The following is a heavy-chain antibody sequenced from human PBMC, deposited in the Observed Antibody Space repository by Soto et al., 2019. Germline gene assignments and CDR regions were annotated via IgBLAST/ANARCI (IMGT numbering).Heavy chain of an antibody. J-gene: IGHJ4*02. CDR2: ISPTSSYT. CDR1: GFTFSDYY. D-gene: IGHD3-10*01. V-gene: IGHV3-11*06. Sequence: GGSLRLSCSASGFTFSDYYMRWIRQAPGKGLEWVSYISPTSSYTDYVDSVKGRFTISRDDAKNSLYLDMNSLRAEDTAVYYCARPRLWFGELPYYFDYWGQGTLVTVSS. CDR3: ARPRLWFGELPYYFDY.